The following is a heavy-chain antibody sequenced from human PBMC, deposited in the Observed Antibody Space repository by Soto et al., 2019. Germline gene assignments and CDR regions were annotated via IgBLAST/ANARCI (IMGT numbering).Heavy chain of an antibody. CDR2: IIPIFGTA. J-gene: IGHJ4*02. Sequence: QVQLVQSGAEVKKPGSSVKVSCKASGGTFSSYAISWVRQAPGQGLEWMGGIIPIFGTANYAQKFQGRVTITADETTSTAYMELSSLRSEDTAVYYCARDRTPSVTIFGVAFDYWGQGTLVTVSS. CDR1: GGTFSSYA. V-gene: IGHV1-69*01. CDR3: ARDRTPSVTIFGVAFDY. D-gene: IGHD3-3*01.